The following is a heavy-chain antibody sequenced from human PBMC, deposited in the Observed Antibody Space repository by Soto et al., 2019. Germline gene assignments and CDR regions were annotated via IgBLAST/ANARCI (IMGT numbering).Heavy chain of an antibody. D-gene: IGHD4-17*01. CDR1: GFTFNAYT. CDR2: ISSSSTYI. Sequence: GGSLRLSCILSGFTFNAYTMNWVRQAPGKGLEWVSSISSSSTYIYYADSVKGRFTISRDNTNNSLYLQMNSLTTDDTGLYYCASAVTMGWSPQGYWGQGTPVTVSS. CDR3: ASAVTMGWSPQGY. V-gene: IGHV3-21*06. J-gene: IGHJ4*02.